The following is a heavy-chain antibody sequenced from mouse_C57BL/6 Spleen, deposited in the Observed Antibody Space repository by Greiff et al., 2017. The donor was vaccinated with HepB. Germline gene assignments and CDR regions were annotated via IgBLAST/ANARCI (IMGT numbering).Heavy chain of an antibody. Sequence: VQLKQSGAELVKPGASVKLSCTASGFNIKDYYMHWVKQRTEQGLEWIGRIDPEDGETKYAPKFQGKATITADISSNTAYLQLSSLTSEDTAVYYCARRGILRSTLLYYFDYWGQGTTLTVSS. D-gene: IGHD1-1*01. V-gene: IGHV14-2*01. CDR2: IDPEDGET. CDR1: GFNIKDYY. CDR3: ARRGILRSTLLYYFDY. J-gene: IGHJ2*01.